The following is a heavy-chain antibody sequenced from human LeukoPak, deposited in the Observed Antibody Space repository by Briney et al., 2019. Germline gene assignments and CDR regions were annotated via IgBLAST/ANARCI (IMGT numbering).Heavy chain of an antibody. CDR1: GFTFSSYG. CDR2: IWYDGSNK. CDR3: ARAPIQVYSGYGDAFDI. D-gene: IGHD5-12*01. Sequence: GRSLRLSCAASGFTFSSYGMHWVRQAPGKGLEWVAVIWYDGSNKYYADSVKGRFTISRDNSKNTLYLQMNSLRAEDTAVYYCARAPIQVYSGYGDAFDIWGQGTMVTVSS. V-gene: IGHV3-33*01. J-gene: IGHJ3*02.